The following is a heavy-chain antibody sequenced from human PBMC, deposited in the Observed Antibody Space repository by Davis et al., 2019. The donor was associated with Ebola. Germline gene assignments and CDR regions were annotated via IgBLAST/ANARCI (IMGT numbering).Heavy chain of an antibody. V-gene: IGHV1-18*01. CDR1: GYTFSNYG. J-gene: IGHJ4*02. CDR2: ISPYNGNN. Sequence: AASVKVSCKTSGYTFSNYGISWARQAPGQGLQWMGWISPYNGNNRPSQKFQGRVSMSTDTSTNTAYLELTSLRSDDTATYYCARERGAAAGKDTDYWGQGTLVTVSS. CDR3: ARERGAAAGKDTDY. D-gene: IGHD6-25*01.